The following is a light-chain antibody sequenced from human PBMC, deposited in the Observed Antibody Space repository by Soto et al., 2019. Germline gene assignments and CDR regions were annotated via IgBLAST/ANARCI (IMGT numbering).Light chain of an antibody. Sequence: EKVMTTSLETMSLYPGERPTLYCRASQRLSTHFAWYQQKHGQAPRHLIYNASTRATGIPARFSCSGSGTYFPLTTISLQSQDFAVYCYQQYNNWPNTFGQGTKVDIK. CDR2: NAS. J-gene: IGKJ1*01. V-gene: IGKV3D-15*01. CDR1: QRLSTH. CDR3: QQYNNWPNT.